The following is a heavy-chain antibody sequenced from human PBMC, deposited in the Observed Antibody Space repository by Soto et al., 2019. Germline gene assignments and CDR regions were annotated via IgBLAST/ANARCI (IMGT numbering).Heavy chain of an antibody. V-gene: IGHV1-69*01. CDR2: IIPIFGTA. D-gene: IGHD3-3*01. CDR3: ARGGLGDYDFWSGYYPPDY. J-gene: IGHJ4*02. Sequence: QVQLVQSGAEVKKPGSSVKVSCKASGGTFSSYAISWVRHAPGQGLEWMGGIIPIFGTANYAQKFQGRVTITAEESTSTAYMELSSLRSEDTAVYYCARGGLGDYDFWSGYYPPDYWGQGTLVTVSS. CDR1: GGTFSSYA.